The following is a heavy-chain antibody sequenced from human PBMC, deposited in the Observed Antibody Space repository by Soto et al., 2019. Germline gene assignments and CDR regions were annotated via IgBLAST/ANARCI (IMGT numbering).Heavy chain of an antibody. Sequence: GASVKVSCKASGGTFGSYAISWVRQAPGQGLEWMGGIIPIFGTANYAQKFQGRVTITADESTSTAYMELSSLRSEDTAVYYCARVDYYGSGSYLYFDYWGQGTLVTVSS. V-gene: IGHV1-69*13. CDR3: ARVDYYGSGSYLYFDY. J-gene: IGHJ4*02. D-gene: IGHD3-10*01. CDR1: GGTFGSYA. CDR2: IIPIFGTA.